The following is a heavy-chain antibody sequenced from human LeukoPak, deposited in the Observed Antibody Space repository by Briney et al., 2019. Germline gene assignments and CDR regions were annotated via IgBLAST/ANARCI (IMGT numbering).Heavy chain of an antibody. CDR1: GFTFSSYA. CDR3: ARDPQRDYYYMDV. V-gene: IGHV3-30*04. Sequence: GSPRLSCAASGFTFSSYAMHWVRQAPGKGLEWVAVISYDGSNKYYADSVKGRFTISRDNSKNTLYLQMNSLRAEDTAVYYCARDPQRDYYYMDVWGKGTTVTVSS. J-gene: IGHJ6*03. CDR2: ISYDGSNK.